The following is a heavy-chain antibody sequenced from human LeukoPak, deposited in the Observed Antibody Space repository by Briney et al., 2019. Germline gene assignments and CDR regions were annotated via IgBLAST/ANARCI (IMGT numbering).Heavy chain of an antibody. CDR3: TRSYYSGYYYNLDY. CDR2: ISGDGDST. CDR1: GFTFGSYA. D-gene: IGHD1-26*01. V-gene: IGHV3-23*01. Sequence: GGSLRLSCAASGFTFGSYAMSWVRQAPGKGLEWVSAISGDGDSTYYAGSVKGRFTISRDNSKNMVHLQMSSLRAEDTAVYYCTRSYYSGYYYNLDYWGQGALVTVSS. J-gene: IGHJ4*02.